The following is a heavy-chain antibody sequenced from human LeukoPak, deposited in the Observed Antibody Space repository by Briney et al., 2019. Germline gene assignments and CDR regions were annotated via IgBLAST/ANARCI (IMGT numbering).Heavy chain of an antibody. CDR1: GFTFSSYA. CDR2: ISGSGGST. CDR3: AKVPNYDFWSGYYFGYMDV. Sequence: GGSLRLSCAASGFTFSSYAMSWVRQAPGKGLEWVSAISGSGGSTYYADSVKGRFTISRDNSKNTLYLQMNSLRAEDTAVYYCAKVPNYDFWSGYYFGYMDVWGKGTTVTVSS. D-gene: IGHD3-3*01. J-gene: IGHJ6*03. V-gene: IGHV3-23*01.